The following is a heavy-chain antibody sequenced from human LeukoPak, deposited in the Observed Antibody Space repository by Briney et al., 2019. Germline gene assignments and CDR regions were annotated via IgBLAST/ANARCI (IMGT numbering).Heavy chain of an antibody. CDR1: GYTFTSYG. CDR2: INPNSGGT. Sequence: GASVTVSCKASGYTFTSYGISWVRQAPGQGLEWMGWINPNSGGTNYAQKFQGRVTMTRDTSISTAYMELSRLRSDDTAVYYCARDEDYDSSYNYWGQGTLVTVSS. J-gene: IGHJ4*02. CDR3: ARDEDYDSSYNY. D-gene: IGHD3-22*01. V-gene: IGHV1-2*02.